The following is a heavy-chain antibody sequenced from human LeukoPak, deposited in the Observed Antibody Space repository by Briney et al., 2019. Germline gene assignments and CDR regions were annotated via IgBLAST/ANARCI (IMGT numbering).Heavy chain of an antibody. V-gene: IGHV1-18*01. CDR1: GYTFASYG. CDR2: ISAYNGNT. CDR3: ARGDDILTGYFRGFDY. D-gene: IGHD3-9*01. Sequence: ASVKVSCKASGYTFASYGISWVRQAPGQGLEWMGWISAYNGNTNYAQKLQGRVTMTTDTSSTTAYMELRSLRSDDTALYFCARGDDILTGYFRGFDYWGQGTLVTVSS. J-gene: IGHJ4*02.